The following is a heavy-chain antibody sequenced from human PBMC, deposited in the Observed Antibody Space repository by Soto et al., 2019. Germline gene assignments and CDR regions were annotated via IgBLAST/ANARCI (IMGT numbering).Heavy chain of an antibody. CDR1: GYPVTAYY. J-gene: IGHJ3*02. Sequence: QLHLVQSGAVVKKPGASVTVSCSASGYPVTAYYMHWVRQAPGRGLEWMGGLNPATGAAKYTQTFRGRVPMTRDTSTSTVFMELSGLTSEETAVFYCASGGGVGVAGSAAFDMWGQGTLVTVSS. V-gene: IGHV1-2*02. CDR2: LNPATGAA. CDR3: ASGGGVGVAGSAAFDM. D-gene: IGHD3-3*01.